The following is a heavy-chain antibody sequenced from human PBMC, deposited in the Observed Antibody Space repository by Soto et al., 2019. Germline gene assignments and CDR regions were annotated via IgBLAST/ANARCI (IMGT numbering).Heavy chain of an antibody. D-gene: IGHD3-10*01. CDR3: ARGILGSGTANDY. CDR2: INGDGSGT. J-gene: IGHJ4*02. V-gene: IGHV3-74*01. CDR1: GFTFSGSW. Sequence: EVQLVESGGGLVQPGGSLRLSCAASGFTFSGSWMHWVRPAPGKGLVWVSRINGDGSGTSYADFVKGRFTISRDDAKNTLFLQMNGLRAEDTAVYYCARGILGSGTANDYWGQGTLVTVSS.